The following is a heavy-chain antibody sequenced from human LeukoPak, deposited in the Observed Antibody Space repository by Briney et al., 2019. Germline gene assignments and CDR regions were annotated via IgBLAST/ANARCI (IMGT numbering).Heavy chain of an antibody. D-gene: IGHD3-22*01. CDR2: IRQDGGEK. CDR3: ASTYDSSGQPPAY. V-gene: IGHV3-7*01. J-gene: IGHJ4*02. CDR1: GFTFSDYW. Sequence: GGSLRLSCGVSGFTFSDYWMNWVRQAPGKGLEWVASIRQDGGEKYYVDSVKGRFTIARDNTKNSLYLQMSSLRAEDTAVYYCASTYDSSGQPPAYWGQGTLVTVSS.